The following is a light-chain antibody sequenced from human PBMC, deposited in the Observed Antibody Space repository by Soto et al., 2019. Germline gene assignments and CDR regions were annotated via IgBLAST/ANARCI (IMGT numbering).Light chain of an antibody. J-gene: IGKJ1*01. Sequence: EIAMKHSPATLSASPGERATLSCTASQSVSSNLAWNQQKPGQAPRLLIYGASTRATVFPARFSGSGSGTYFIYTISSLQSEDYACYSCQHYHDWLPWTFGQGTKVETK. V-gene: IGKV3-15*01. CDR3: QHYHDWLPWT. CDR2: GAS. CDR1: QSVSSN.